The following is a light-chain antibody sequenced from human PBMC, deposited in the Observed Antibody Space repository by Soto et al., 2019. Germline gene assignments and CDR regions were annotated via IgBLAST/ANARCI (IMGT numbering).Light chain of an antibody. CDR1: SNDVGGYNF. CDR3: SSYTSSSHVL. CDR2: EIS. Sequence: QSALTQPASVSGSPGQSITISCTGTSNDVGGYNFVSWYQQHPDKVPKLMIYEISYRPSGVSNRFSGSKSGNTASLTISGLQAEDEADYYCSSYTSSSHVLFGGGTKLTVL. J-gene: IGLJ2*01. V-gene: IGLV2-14*01.